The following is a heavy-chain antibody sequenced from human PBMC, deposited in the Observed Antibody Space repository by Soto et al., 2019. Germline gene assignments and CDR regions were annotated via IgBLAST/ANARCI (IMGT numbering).Heavy chain of an antibody. CDR2: IIPIFGTA. J-gene: IGHJ5*02. Sequence: QVQLVQSGAEVKKPGSSVKVSCKASGGTFSSYAISWVRQAPGQGLEWMGGIIPIFGTANYAQKFQGRVTITADESTSTAYMELSSLRPEDTAVYCCAREPITSGYDLYNWFDPWGQGTLVTVSS. CDR3: AREPITSGYDLYNWFDP. V-gene: IGHV1-69*01. CDR1: GGTFSSYA. D-gene: IGHD5-12*01.